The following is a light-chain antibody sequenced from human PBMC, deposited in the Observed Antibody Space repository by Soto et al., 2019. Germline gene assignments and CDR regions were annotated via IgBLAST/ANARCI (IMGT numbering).Light chain of an antibody. CDR2: DAS. Sequence: EIVWTQSPATLSLSPGERATLSCRASQKIGTYLAWYQHQPGQAPRLLIFDASHRATGIPARFSASGSGTDFTLTITNLAPADSDIYDFQHRSSWPVTFGQGTKVQDK. CDR3: QHRSSWPVT. CDR1: QKIGTY. J-gene: IGKJ1*01. V-gene: IGKV3-11*01.